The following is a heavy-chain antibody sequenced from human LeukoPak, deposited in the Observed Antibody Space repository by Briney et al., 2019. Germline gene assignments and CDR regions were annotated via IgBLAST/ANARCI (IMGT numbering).Heavy chain of an antibody. CDR3: ARDKWLVKAPVDP. V-gene: IGHV4-61*02. D-gene: IGHD6-19*01. Sequence: PSQTLSLTCTVSGGSISSGSYYWSWIRQPAGKGLEWIGRIYTSGSTNYNPSLKSRVTISVDTSKNQFSLKLSSVTAADTAVYYCARDKWLVKAPVDPWGQGTLVTVSS. CDR2: IYTSGST. CDR1: GGSISSGSYY. J-gene: IGHJ5*02.